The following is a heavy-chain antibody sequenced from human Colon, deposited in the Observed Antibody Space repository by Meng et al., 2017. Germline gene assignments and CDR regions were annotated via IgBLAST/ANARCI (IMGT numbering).Heavy chain of an antibody. Sequence: QVQLQESGPGLVRPSETLSLTCTVSGVSLSSGNDYWSWIRQAPGKGLEWIGYISYSGNSPYNPSLKSRVDISTDTSRRQCSLKFNSVTAADTAIYYCATGPGYSSGLDSWGRGALVTVSS. J-gene: IGHJ4*02. CDR1: GVSLSSGNDY. CDR3: ATGPGYSSGLDS. V-gene: IGHV4-61*01. CDR2: ISYSGNS. D-gene: IGHD6-19*01.